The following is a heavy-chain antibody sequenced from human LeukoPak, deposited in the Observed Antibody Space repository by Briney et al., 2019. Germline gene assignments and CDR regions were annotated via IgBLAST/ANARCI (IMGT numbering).Heavy chain of an antibody. D-gene: IGHD5-18*01. V-gene: IGHV3-9*01. CDR2: ISWNSGNI. Sequence: GGSLRLSCAASRFTLDDYAMHWVRQAPGKGLEWVSGISWNSGNIGYADSVRGRFTISRDNAKNSLYLQMNSLRAEDTALYYCAKGQAGGYTYGYMVIGDSYFDYWGQGTLVTVSS. CDR3: AKGQAGGYTYGYMVIGDSYFDY. CDR1: RFTLDDYA. J-gene: IGHJ4*02.